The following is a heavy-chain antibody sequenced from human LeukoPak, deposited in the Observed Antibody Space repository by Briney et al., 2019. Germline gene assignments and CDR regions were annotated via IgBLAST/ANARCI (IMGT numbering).Heavy chain of an antibody. CDR2: LSASGGNT. V-gene: IGHV3-23*01. Sequence: GGSLRLSCAAYGFTFSRYAMSWVRQAPGKGLEWVSSLSASGGNTYYADSVKGRFTISRDNSKDTLDLQMNSLRAKDTAIYYCAKDRGSYGDYAVFDFWGQGTLVTVSS. D-gene: IGHD4-17*01. J-gene: IGHJ4*02. CDR1: GFTFSRYA. CDR3: AKDRGSYGDYAVFDF.